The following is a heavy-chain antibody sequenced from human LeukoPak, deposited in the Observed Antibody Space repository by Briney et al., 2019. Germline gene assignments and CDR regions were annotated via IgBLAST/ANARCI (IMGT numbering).Heavy chain of an antibody. CDR3: ASADSSGYYYGFGI. CDR2: IYNSGST. J-gene: IGHJ3*02. CDR1: GYSISSGYY. D-gene: IGHD3-22*01. V-gene: IGHV4-38-2*02. Sequence: SETLSLTCTVSGYSISSGYYWAWIRQPPGKGLEWIGTIYNSGSTYQNPSLKSRVTISVDGSKNQFSLKLSSVTAADTAVYYCASADSSGYYYGFGIWGQGTIVTVSS.